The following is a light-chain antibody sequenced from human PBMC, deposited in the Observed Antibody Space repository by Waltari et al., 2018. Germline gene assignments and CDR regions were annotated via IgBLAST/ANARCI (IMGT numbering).Light chain of an antibody. CDR1: SSDVGGYNY. CDR2: EVS. CDR3: SSYGGRSSVV. Sequence: QSALTQPPSASGSPGQSVTLPCTGTSSDVGGYNYVSWYQQHPGKAPKVMMYEVSKRPSGVPDRFSGSKSGNTASLTVSGLQAEDEADYYCSSYGGRSSVVFGGGTKLTVL. V-gene: IGLV2-8*01. J-gene: IGLJ2*01.